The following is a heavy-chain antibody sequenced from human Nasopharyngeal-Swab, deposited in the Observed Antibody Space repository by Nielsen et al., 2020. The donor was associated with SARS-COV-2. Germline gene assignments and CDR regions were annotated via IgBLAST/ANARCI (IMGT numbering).Heavy chain of an antibody. J-gene: IGHJ4*02. CDR1: GFTFDDYA. Sequence: SLKISCAASGFTFDDYAMHWVRQAPGKGLEWVSGTTWNSGSMGYADSVKGRFTISRDNAKNSLYLQMNSLRIEDTALYYCARGHGGNSRLDYWGQGTLVTVSS. CDR3: ARGHGGNSRLDY. CDR2: TTWNSGSM. V-gene: IGHV3-9*01. D-gene: IGHD4-23*01.